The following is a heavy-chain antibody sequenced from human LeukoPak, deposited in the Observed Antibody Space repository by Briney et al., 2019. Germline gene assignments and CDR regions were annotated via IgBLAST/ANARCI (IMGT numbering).Heavy chain of an antibody. J-gene: IGHJ4*02. Sequence: ASVKVSCKASGYTFTSYYMHWVRQAPGQGLEWMGIINPSGGSTSYAQKFQGRVTMTRDTSTSTVYMELSSLRSEETAVYYCARTPYDSSGYYSFDYWGQGTLVTVSS. CDR1: GYTFTSYY. D-gene: IGHD3-22*01. CDR3: ARTPYDSSGYYSFDY. V-gene: IGHV1-46*01. CDR2: INPSGGST.